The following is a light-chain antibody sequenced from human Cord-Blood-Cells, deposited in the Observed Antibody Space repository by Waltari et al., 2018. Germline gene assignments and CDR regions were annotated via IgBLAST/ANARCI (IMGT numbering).Light chain of an antibody. J-gene: IGKJ4*01. V-gene: IGKV3-15*01. CDR1: QGVSSN. Sequence: EIVMTQSPATLSVSPGERATLSCRASQGVSSNLAWYQQKPGQAPRLLIYGASPRATGITARFSGSGSGADFTRANSNLQSKAVAVNYCQQCNNCPLSFGGATNVEIK. CDR3: QQCNNCPLS. CDR2: GAS.